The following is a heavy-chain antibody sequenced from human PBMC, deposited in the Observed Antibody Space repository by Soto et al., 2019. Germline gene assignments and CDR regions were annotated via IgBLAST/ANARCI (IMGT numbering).Heavy chain of an antibody. V-gene: IGHV4-34*01. CDR1: GGSFSGYY. CDR2: INHSGST. CDR3: ARGILTRYRLRYYYYMEV. Sequence: SETLSLTCAVYGGSFSGYYWSWIRQPPGKGLEWIGEINHSGSTNYNPSLKSRVTISVDTSKNQFSLKLSSVTAADTAVYYCARGILTRYRLRYYYYMEVWGKGTTVTVSS. J-gene: IGHJ6*03. D-gene: IGHD3-9*01.